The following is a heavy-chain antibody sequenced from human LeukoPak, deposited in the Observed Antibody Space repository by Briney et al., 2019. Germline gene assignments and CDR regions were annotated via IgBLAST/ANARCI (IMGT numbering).Heavy chain of an antibody. V-gene: IGHV3-30*18. CDR3: AKELRPKGTLFRYSYAMDV. Sequence: GGSLRLSCAASGFAFSNYGMHWVRQAPGKGLEWVTVISFDGSNKYSADSVKGRLTISRDNSKNTLYLQMNSLRVEHTAVYYRAKELRPKGTLFRYSYAMDVGGQGTTVTVSS. D-gene: IGHD2-21*01. CDR1: GFAFSNYG. J-gene: IGHJ6*02. CDR2: ISFDGSNK.